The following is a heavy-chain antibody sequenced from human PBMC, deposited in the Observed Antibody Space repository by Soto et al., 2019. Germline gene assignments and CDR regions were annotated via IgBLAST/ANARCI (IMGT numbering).Heavy chain of an antibody. CDR2: VYFSGGP. D-gene: IGHD3-22*01. V-gene: IGHV4-59*11. Sequence: SETLSLTYTVSAASTSRPYWRWFRLSPGKGLEWIGYVYFSGGPKANHSLNGRVSLSIDTSKNHFSLKLSSGAAADTAVYYCARGYYDSRGQPNTFDVWGQGTMVT. CDR1: AASTSRPY. J-gene: IGHJ3*01. CDR3: ARGYYDSRGQPNTFDV.